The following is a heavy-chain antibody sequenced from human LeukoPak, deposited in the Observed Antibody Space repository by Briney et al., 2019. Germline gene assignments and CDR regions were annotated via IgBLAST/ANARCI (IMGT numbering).Heavy chain of an antibody. CDR1: GGSISSYY. J-gene: IGHJ4*02. V-gene: IGHV4-39*01. CDR2: IYYSGST. Sequence: PSETLSLTCTVSGGSISSYYWGWIRQPPGKGLEWIGSIYYSGSTYYNPSLKSRVTISVDTSKNQFSLKLSSVTAADTAVYYCARLLLNRERIFDYWGQGTLVTVSS. D-gene: IGHD1-1*01. CDR3: ARLLLNRERIFDY.